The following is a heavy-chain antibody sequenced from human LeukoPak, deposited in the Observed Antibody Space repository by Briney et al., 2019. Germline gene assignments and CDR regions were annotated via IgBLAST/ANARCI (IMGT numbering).Heavy chain of an antibody. CDR2: ISGSGGST. V-gene: IGHV3-23*01. Sequence: GGSLRLSCAASGFTFSSYAMGWVRQAPGKGLEWVSAISGSGGSTYYADSVKGRFTISRDNAKNSLYLQMNSLRAEDTAVYYCARGLRELGIADYYYYGMDVWGQGTTVTVSS. J-gene: IGHJ6*02. CDR1: GFTFSSYA. D-gene: IGHD7-27*01. CDR3: ARGLRELGIADYYYYGMDV.